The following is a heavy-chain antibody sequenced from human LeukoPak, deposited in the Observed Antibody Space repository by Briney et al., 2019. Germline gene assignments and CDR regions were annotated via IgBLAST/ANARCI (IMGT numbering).Heavy chain of an antibody. CDR3: VTYCGGDCYQIDY. CDR1: GGTFSSYA. J-gene: IGHJ4*02. V-gene: IGHV1-69*13. CDR2: IIPIFGTA. D-gene: IGHD2-21*02. Sequence: ASVKVSCNASGGTFSSYAISWVRQAPAQGLEWMGGIIPIFGTANYAQKFQGRVTITADESTSTAYMELSSLRSEDTAVYYCVTYCGGDCYQIDYWGQGTLVTVSS.